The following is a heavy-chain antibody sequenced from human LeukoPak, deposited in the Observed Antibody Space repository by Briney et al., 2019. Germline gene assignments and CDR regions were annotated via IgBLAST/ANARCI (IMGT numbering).Heavy chain of an antibody. V-gene: IGHV3-23*01. CDR3: AKVPGAGLRRAYGDYLDY. CDR1: GFTFSSYA. J-gene: IGHJ4*02. Sequence: PGGSLRLSCAASGFTFSSYAMSWVRQAPGKGLEWVSAISGRGGSTYYADSVKGRFTISRDNSKNTLYLQMNSLRAEDTAVYYCAKVPGAGLRRAYGDYLDYWGQGTLVTISS. CDR2: ISGRGGST. D-gene: IGHD4-17*01.